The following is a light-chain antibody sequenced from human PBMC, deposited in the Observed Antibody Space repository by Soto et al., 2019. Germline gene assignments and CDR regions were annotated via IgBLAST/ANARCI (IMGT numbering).Light chain of an antibody. CDR2: RAS. CDR3: QQYDIHST. CDR1: QSINIW. J-gene: IGKJ1*01. Sequence: DIQITQSPSTLSASVGDRVTITCRASQSINIWLAWYQQKPGKAPNLLIYRASTLKSGVPSRFSGSGSGTEFTLTISSLQPDDFATYYCQQYDIHSTFGQGTKVEIK. V-gene: IGKV1-5*03.